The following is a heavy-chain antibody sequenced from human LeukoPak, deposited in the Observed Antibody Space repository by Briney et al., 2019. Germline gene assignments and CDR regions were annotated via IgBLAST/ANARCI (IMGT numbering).Heavy chain of an antibody. CDR3: ARTQVRYSGSYYDY. J-gene: IGHJ4*02. CDR1: GGSISSHY. CDR2: IYYRGST. V-gene: IGHV4-59*11. D-gene: IGHD1-26*01. Sequence: SETLSLTCTVSGGSISSHYWSWIRQPPGKGLEWIGYIYYRGSTNYNPSLKSRVTISVDTPKNQFSLKLSSVTAADTAVYYCARTQVRYSGSYYDYWGQGTPVTVSS.